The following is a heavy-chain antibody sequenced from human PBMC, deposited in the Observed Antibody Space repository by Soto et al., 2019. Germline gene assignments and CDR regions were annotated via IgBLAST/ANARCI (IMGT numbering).Heavy chain of an antibody. CDR3: TTSEPVXYDYVWGSYRTYDAFDI. CDR2: IKSKTDGGTT. J-gene: IGHJ3*02. Sequence: GGSLRLSCAASGFTFSNAWMSWVRQAPGKGLEWVGRIKSKTDGGTTDYAAPVKGRFTISRDDSKNTLYLQMNSLKTEDTAVYYCTTSEPVXYDYVWGSYRTYDAFDIWGQGTMVTVSS. D-gene: IGHD3-16*02. CDR1: GFTFSNAW. V-gene: IGHV3-15*01.